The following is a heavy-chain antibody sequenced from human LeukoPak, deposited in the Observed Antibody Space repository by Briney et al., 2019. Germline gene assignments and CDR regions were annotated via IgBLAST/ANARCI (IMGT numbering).Heavy chain of an antibody. CDR3: ARDVSGRYYTFDY. CDR1: GFTFSSYS. Sequence: PPGRSLRLSCAASGFTFSSYSMNWVRQAPGKGLEWVSYITSGSSTIYYADSVKGRFTMSRDNAKNSLYLQMNSLRAEDTAVYYCARDVSGRYYTFDYWGQGTLVTVSS. CDR2: ITSGSSTI. V-gene: IGHV3-48*01. D-gene: IGHD1-26*01. J-gene: IGHJ4*02.